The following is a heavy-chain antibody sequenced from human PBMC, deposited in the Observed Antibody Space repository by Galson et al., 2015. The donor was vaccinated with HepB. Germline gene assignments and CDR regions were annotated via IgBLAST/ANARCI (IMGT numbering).Heavy chain of an antibody. CDR3: ANLPPIVVVPAAMPHDAFDI. CDR2: ISYDGSNK. D-gene: IGHD2-2*01. CDR1: GFTFSSHG. J-gene: IGHJ3*02. Sequence: SLRLSCAPSGFTFSSHGMHWVRQAPGKGLEWVAVISYDGSNKYYADSVKGRFTISRDNSKNTLYLQMNSLRAEDTAVYYCANLPPIVVVPAAMPHDAFDIWGQGTMVTVSS. V-gene: IGHV3-30*18.